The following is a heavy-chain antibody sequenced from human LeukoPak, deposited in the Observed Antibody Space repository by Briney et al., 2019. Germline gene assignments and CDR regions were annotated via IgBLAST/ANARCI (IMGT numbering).Heavy chain of an antibody. CDR1: GFTFSSYS. CDR3: STDRGVTS. CDR2: IKSKRDGETA. D-gene: IGHD3-10*01. Sequence: GGSLRLSCAASGFTFSSYSMNWVRQAPGKGLEWVGRIKSKRDGETADYAAPVKGRFTISRDDSRNTLYLQMNSLETEDTAVYYCSTDRGVTSWGQGTLVTVSS. V-gene: IGHV3-15*01. J-gene: IGHJ5*02.